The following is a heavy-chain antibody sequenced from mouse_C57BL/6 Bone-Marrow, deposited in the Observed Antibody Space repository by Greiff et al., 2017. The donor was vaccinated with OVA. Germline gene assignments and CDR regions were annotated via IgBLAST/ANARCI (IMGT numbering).Heavy chain of an antibody. CDR1: GYSITSDY. V-gene: IGHV3-8*01. Sequence: EVQGVESGPGLAKPSQTLSLTCSVSGYSITSDYWNWIRKFPGNKLEYMGYISYSGSTYYNPSLKSRISITPDTSKNKYYLQLNSVTTEYTATYYCARGYSNPYWYSDVWGAGTTVTFSS. CDR2: ISYSGST. D-gene: IGHD2-5*01. J-gene: IGHJ1*01. CDR3: ARGYSNPYWYSDV.